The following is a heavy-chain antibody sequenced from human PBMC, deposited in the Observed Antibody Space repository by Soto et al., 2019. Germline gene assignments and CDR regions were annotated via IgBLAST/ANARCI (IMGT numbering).Heavy chain of an antibody. Sequence: GASVKVSCKASGYTFTSYDINWARQATGQGFEWMGWMNPNSGNTGYAQKFQGRVTMTTDTSISTAYMELSSLRSEDTAVYYCAREGDFFAWFDSWGQGTLVTVSS. J-gene: IGHJ5*01. V-gene: IGHV1-8*01. CDR3: AREGDFFAWFDS. CDR1: GYTFTSYD. CDR2: MNPNSGNT. D-gene: IGHD3-3*01.